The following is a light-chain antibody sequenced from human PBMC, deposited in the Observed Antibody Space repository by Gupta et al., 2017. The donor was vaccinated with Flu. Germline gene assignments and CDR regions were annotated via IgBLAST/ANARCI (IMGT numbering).Light chain of an antibody. CDR2: QAS. V-gene: IGKV1-5*03. CDR3: QRNDSLWT. Sequence: DIQMTQSPSTLSASVGDRVTITCRASQSISNWLAWYQQKPGKVPKLLIYQASSLESGVPSRFSGSGSGKEFTLTISSLQPDDVANYYCQRNDSLWTFGQGTRVEIK. CDR1: QSISNW. J-gene: IGKJ1*01.